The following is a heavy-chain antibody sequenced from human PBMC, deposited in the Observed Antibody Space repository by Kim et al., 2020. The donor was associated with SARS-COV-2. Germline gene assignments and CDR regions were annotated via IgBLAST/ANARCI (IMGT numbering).Heavy chain of an antibody. D-gene: IGHD6-19*01. CDR3: ARFPPHPVAGDAFDI. CDR2: IYYSGST. Sequence: SETLSLTCTVSGGSISSYYWSWIRQPPGKGLEWIGYIYYSGSTNYNPSLKSRVTISVDTSKNQFSLKLSSVTAADTAVYYCARFPPHPVAGDAFDIWGQGTMVTVSS. J-gene: IGHJ3*02. V-gene: IGHV4-59*01. CDR1: GGSISSYY.